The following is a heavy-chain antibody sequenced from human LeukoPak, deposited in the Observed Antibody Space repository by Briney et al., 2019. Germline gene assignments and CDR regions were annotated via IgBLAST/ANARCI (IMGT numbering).Heavy chain of an antibody. Sequence: SETLSLTCTVSDGSISSSSYYWGWIRQPPGKGLEWIGSIYYSGSTYYNPSLKSRVTISVDTSKNQFSLKLSSVTAADTAVYYCARQRNSSGWYRNYYYYMDVWGKGTTVTISS. CDR2: IYYSGST. D-gene: IGHD6-19*01. J-gene: IGHJ6*03. CDR3: ARQRNSSGWYRNYYYYMDV. CDR1: DGSISSSSYY. V-gene: IGHV4-39*01.